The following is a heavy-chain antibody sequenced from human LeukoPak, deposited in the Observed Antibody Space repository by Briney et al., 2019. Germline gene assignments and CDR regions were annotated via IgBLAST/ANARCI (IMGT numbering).Heavy chain of an antibody. CDR3: TRGAGWLIDY. J-gene: IGHJ4*02. V-gene: IGHV4-59*01. CDR2: FYNSGRS. CDR1: DDSISDYY. D-gene: IGHD3-16*01. Sequence: SETLSLTCAVSDDSISDYYRGWIRQPPGKGLEWTGYFYNSGRSTYNPSLKSRVTISADTSKNHFSLKLNSVTTADTAVYYCTRGAGWLIDYWGQGILVTVSS.